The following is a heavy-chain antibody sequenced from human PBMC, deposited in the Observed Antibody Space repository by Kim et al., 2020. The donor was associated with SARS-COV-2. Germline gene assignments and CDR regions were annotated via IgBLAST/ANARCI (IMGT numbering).Heavy chain of an antibody. CDR2: ISYDGSNE. Sequence: GGSLRLSCVASGFSFSTYAMHWVRQAPGKGLEWVAFISYDGSNEHYGGSVKGRFTTARDNSKNTVYLQMNSLRPEDSAVYYCAKRDGEYTSGWYFFDSWGQGTLVTVSS. CDR1: GFSFSTYA. D-gene: IGHD6-19*01. J-gene: IGHJ4*02. V-gene: IGHV3-30*18. CDR3: AKRDGEYTSGWYFFDS.